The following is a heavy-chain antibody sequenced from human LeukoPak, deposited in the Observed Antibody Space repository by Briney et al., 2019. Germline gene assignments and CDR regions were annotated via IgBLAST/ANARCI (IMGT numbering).Heavy chain of an antibody. CDR2: VSSDGSST. J-gene: IGHJ3*02. Sequence: PGGSLRLSCAASGFSFSIYWMHWVRQAPGKGLAWVSRVSSDGSSTSYADSVKGRFTISRDNARNTLFLQMNSLRAEDTAVYYCAKLHYYDSSGYPYDAFDIWGQGTMVTVSS. CDR1: GFSFSIYW. CDR3: AKLHYYDSSGYPYDAFDI. V-gene: IGHV3-74*01. D-gene: IGHD3-22*01.